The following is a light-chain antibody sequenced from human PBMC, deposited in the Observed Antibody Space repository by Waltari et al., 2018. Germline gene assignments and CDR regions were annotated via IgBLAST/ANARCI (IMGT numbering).Light chain of an antibody. J-gene: IGLJ3*02. CDR1: SGHSCNV. Sequence: QLVLTQSPSASPSLGASVKLPCTLSSGHSCNVIASPPQQPEKGPRYLMRVNSDGSNSKGDKIPDRFSGSSSGTEHYLTISSLQSEDGADYYCQTGGHGTWVFGGGTKLTVL. CDR3: QTGGHGTWV. V-gene: IGLV4-69*01. CDR2: VNSDGSN.